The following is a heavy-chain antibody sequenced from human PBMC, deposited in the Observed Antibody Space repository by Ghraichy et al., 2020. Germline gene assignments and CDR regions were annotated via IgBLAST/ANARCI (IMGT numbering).Heavy chain of an antibody. CDR2: LRGSGDST. CDR3: AKGRSTTNHYDY. J-gene: IGHJ4*02. CDR1: GFTFSTYA. Sequence: GGSLRLSCAASGFTFSTYAMSWVRQAPGKGLEWVSALRGSGDSTYYADSVKGRFTISRDNSKNTLYLQMNSLSVEDTAVYFCAKGRSTTNHYDYWGQGTPVAVSS. V-gene: IGHV3-23*01. D-gene: IGHD2/OR15-2a*01.